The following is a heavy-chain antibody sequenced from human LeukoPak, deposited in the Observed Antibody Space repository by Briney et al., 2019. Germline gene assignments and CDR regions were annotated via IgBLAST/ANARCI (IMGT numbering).Heavy chain of an antibody. V-gene: IGHV1-69*13. J-gene: IGHJ6*02. Sequence: ASVKVSCKASGGTFSSYAISWVRQAPGQGLEWMGGIIPIFGTANYAQKFQGRVTITADESTSTAYMELSSLRSEDTAVYYCARAPSPPDPHRDKCSGCTPMDVWGQGTTVTVSS. CDR3: ARAPSPPDPHRDKCSGCTPMDV. CDR2: IIPIFGTA. D-gene: IGHD6-19*01. CDR1: GGTFSSYA.